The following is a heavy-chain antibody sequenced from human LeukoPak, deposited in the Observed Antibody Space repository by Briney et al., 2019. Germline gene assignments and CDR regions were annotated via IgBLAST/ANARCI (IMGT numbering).Heavy chain of an antibody. CDR3: ARGSSPLDY. Sequence: SETLSLTCTVSGGSISSYYWSWIRQPPGKGLEWIGYIYYSGSTNYNPSLRSRVTISVDTSKNQFSLKLSSVTAADTAVYYCARGSSPLDYWGQGTLVTVSS. J-gene: IGHJ4*02. CDR2: IYYSGST. CDR1: GGSISSYY. V-gene: IGHV4-59*01.